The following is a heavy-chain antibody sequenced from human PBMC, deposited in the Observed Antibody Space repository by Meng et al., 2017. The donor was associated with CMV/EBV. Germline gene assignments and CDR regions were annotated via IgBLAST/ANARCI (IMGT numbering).Heavy chain of an antibody. CDR3: ARMPRDGYNYIDY. CDR1: GCTFRSYA. V-gene: IGHV1-69*12. J-gene: IGHJ4*02. CDR2: IIPIFGTA. Sequence: QVQRGHSGAEVKKPGSPVEVSRKASGCTFRSYAISWVRQAPGQGLEWMGGIIPIFGTANYAQKFQGRVTITADESTSTAYMELSSLRSEDTAVYYCARMPRDGYNYIDYWGQGTLVTVSS. D-gene: IGHD5-24*01.